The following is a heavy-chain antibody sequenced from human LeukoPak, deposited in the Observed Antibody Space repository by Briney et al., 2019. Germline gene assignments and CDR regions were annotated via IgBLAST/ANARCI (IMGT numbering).Heavy chain of an antibody. V-gene: IGHV4-30-4*01. CDR1: GGSISSGDYY. D-gene: IGHD2-2*01. CDR2: IYYSGST. J-gene: IGHJ6*02. Sequence: PSETLSLTCTVSGGSISSGDYYWSWIRQLPGKGLEWIGYIYYSGSTYYNPSLKSRVTISVDTSKNQFSLKLSSVTAADTAVYYCAKGLGYCSSTSCYGYYYGMDVWGQGTTVTVSS. CDR3: AKGLGYCSSTSCYGYYYGMDV.